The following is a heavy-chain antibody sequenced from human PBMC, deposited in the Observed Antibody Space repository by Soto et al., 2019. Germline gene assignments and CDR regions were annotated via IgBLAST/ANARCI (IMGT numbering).Heavy chain of an antibody. CDR2: IYYSGST. J-gene: IGHJ3*02. D-gene: IGHD2-15*01. Sequence: PSETLSLTCTVSGGSISSGGHYWSWIRQHPGKGLEWIEYIYYSGSTYYNPSLKSRVTISVDTSKNQFSLKLSSVTAEDTAVYYCAGVSSGGSWGIWGQGTMVTVSS. CDR1: GGSISSGGHY. CDR3: AGVSSGGSWGI. V-gene: IGHV4-31*03.